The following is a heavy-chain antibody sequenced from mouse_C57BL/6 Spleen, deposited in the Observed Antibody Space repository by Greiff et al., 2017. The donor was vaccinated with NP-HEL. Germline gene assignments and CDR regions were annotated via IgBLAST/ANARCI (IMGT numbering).Heavy chain of an antibody. CDR3: VRHVDDCYLGAMDY. CDR2: ISSDGGST. V-gene: IGHV5-2*01. J-gene: IGHJ4*01. CDR1: EYEFPSHD. D-gene: IGHD2-3*01. Sequence: EVQGVESGGGLVQPGESLKLSCESNEYEFPSHDMSWVRKTPEKRLELVAAISSDGGSTYYPDTMERRFIISRDNTKKTLYLQMSSLRSEDTALDYCVRHVDDCYLGAMDYWGQGTSVTVSA.